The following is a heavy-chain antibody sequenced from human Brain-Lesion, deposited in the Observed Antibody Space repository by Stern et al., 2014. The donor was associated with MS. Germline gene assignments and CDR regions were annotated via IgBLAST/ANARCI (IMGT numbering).Heavy chain of an antibody. CDR1: GGSVSSTSYA. J-gene: IGHJ5*02. Sequence: VQLEESGPGLVKPSETLSLTCTVAGGSVSSTSYAWAWIRQPPGKGLEWIGTIYYSGDTYYSPSLKSRLTISLDPSTNQFSLQLRSVTAADTAVYYCAGEEDIRYCSGGSCTGNWFDPWGQGTLVTVSS. CDR3: AGEEDIRYCSGGSCTGNWFDP. CDR2: IYYSGDT. V-gene: IGHV4-39*01. D-gene: IGHD2-15*01.